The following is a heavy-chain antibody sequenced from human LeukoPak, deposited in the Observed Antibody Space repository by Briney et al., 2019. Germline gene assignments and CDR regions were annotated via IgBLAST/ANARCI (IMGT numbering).Heavy chain of an antibody. CDR3: ARLAEYSSSPYYYYYYMDV. CDR1: GYTFTSYG. J-gene: IGHJ6*03. CDR2: ISAYNGNT. D-gene: IGHD6-6*01. Sequence: ASVKVSCKASGYTFTSYGISWVRQAPGQGLEWMGWISAYNGNTNYAQKLQGRVTVTTDTSTSTAYMELRSLRSDDTAVYYCARLAEYSSSPYYYYYYMDVWGKGTTVTVSS. V-gene: IGHV1-18*01.